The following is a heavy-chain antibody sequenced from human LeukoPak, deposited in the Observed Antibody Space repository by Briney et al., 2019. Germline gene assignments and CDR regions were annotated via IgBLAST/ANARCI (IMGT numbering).Heavy chain of an antibody. Sequence: PGGSLRLSCAASGFTFSSYAMHWVRQAPGKGLEWVAVISYDGSNKYYADSVKGRFTISRDNSKNTLYLQMNSLRAEDTAVYYCARVSSSGWDYYYYYGMDVWGQGTTVTVSS. CDR2: ISYDGSNK. D-gene: IGHD6-19*01. CDR1: GFTFSSYA. V-gene: IGHV3-30-3*01. CDR3: ARVSSSGWDYYYYYGMDV. J-gene: IGHJ6*02.